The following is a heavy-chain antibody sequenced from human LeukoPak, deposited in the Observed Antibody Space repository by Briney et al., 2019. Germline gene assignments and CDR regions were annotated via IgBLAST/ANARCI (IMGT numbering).Heavy chain of an antibody. CDR2: ISHSGNI. CDR3: ARHWSDKWLQIYYFDY. V-gene: IGHV4-34*01. J-gene: IGHJ4*02. D-gene: IGHD5-18*01. Sequence: PSETLSLTCAVYGGSFSGYYWSWVRLPPGKGLEWIGEISHSGNINYNPSLKSRISISVDTSKNQFSLILTSVTAADTAVYYCARHWSDKWLQIYYFDYWGQGTLVTVSS. CDR1: GGSFSGYY.